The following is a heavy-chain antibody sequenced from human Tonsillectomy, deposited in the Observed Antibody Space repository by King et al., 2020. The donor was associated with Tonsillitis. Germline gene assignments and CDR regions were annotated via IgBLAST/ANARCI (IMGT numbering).Heavy chain of an antibody. Sequence: VQLVESGGGVVQPGRSLRLSCAASGFTFSRYSMHWVRQAPGKGLEWVAVISHDGSNRYYADSVKGRFTISRDDDKNTLYLQMGSLRTGDTAVYYCAKTALVVVIGPTLDPWGQGTLVTVSS. J-gene: IGHJ5*02. CDR2: ISHDGSNR. V-gene: IGHV3-30*15. CDR1: GFTFSRYS. CDR3: AKTALVVVIGPTLDP. D-gene: IGHD2-21*01.